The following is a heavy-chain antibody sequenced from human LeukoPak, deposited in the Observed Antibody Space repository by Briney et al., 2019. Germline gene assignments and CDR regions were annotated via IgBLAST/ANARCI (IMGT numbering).Heavy chain of an antibody. CDR2: FDPEDGET. D-gene: IGHD1-20*01. CDR1: GYTLTELS. Sequence: ASVKVSCKVSGYTLTELSMHWVRQAPGKGLEWMGGFDPEDGETIYAQKFQGRVTMTEDTSTDTAYMELSSLRSEDTAVYYCVTAVYNWNDFFDYWGQGTLVTVSS. V-gene: IGHV1-24*01. J-gene: IGHJ4*02. CDR3: VTAVYNWNDFFDY.